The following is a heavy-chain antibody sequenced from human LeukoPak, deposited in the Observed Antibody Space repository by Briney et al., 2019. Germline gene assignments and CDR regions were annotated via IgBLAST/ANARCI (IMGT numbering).Heavy chain of an antibody. CDR2: IKQDVSEK. J-gene: IGHJ4*02. CDR3: ARVRKDIVVVPGAMRDTYYFDY. V-gene: IGHV3-7*01. Sequence: GGSLRLSCAASGFIFSSYSMNWVRQAPGKGLEWVANIKQDVSEKYYVDSVKGRFTISRDNAKNSLYLQMNSLRAEDTAVYYCARVRKDIVVVPGAMRDTYYFDYWGQGTLVTVSS. D-gene: IGHD2-2*01. CDR1: GFIFSSYS.